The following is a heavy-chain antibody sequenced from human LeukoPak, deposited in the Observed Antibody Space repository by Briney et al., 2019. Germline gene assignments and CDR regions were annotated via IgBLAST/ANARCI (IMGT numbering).Heavy chain of an antibody. D-gene: IGHD5-18*01. Sequence: GVCLRLSCAASGFTFSSYAMSWVRQAPGKGLEWVSAISGSGGSTYYADSVKGRFTISRDNSKNTLYLQMNSLRAEDTAVYYCAKKGGYSYGHLYYFDYWGQGTLVTVSS. V-gene: IGHV3-23*01. J-gene: IGHJ4*02. CDR1: GFTFSSYA. CDR2: ISGSGGST. CDR3: AKKGGYSYGHLYYFDY.